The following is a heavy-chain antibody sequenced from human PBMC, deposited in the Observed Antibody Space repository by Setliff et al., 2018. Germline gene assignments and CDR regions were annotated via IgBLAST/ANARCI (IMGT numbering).Heavy chain of an antibody. J-gene: IGHJ4*02. D-gene: IGHD2-8*01. CDR2: ISAYNGKT. CDR3: LRLVRYCTKIACQATSGDEV. Sequence: ASVKVSCKASGHIFSSYGISWVRQAPGQGLEWVGWISAYNGKTYSAQKFQDRVTLTTHTSTNMGYLELRDLRSDDTAVYYCLRLVRYCTKIACQATSGDEVWGLGTLVTVSS. V-gene: IGHV1-18*01. CDR1: GHIFSSYG.